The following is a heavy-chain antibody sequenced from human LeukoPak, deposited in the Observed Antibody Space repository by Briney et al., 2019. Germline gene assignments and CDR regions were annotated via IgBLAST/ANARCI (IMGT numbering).Heavy chain of an antibody. CDR1: GFTVSSNN. Sequence: GGSLRLSCAASGFTVSSNNMSWVRQAPGKGLEWVSVIYSGGSTYYADSVKGRFTISRDNSKNTLYLQMNSLRAEDTAVYYCARGYYGSGSSYWGQGTLVTVSS. CDR2: IYSGGST. D-gene: IGHD3-10*01. V-gene: IGHV3-66*01. J-gene: IGHJ4*02. CDR3: ARGYYGSGSSY.